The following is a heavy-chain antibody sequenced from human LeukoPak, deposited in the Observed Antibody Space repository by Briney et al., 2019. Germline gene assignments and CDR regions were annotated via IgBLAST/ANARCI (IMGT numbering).Heavy chain of an antibody. CDR3: ARDTDYGSGSYYGY. CDR1: GGTFSSYA. D-gene: IGHD3-10*01. CDR2: IIPIFGTA. J-gene: IGHJ4*02. Sequence: ASVKVSCKASGGTFSSYAISWVRQAPGQGLEWMGGIIPIFGTANYAQKFQGRVTITTDESTSTAYMELSSLRSEDTDVYYCARDTDYGSGSYYGYWGQGTLVTVSS. V-gene: IGHV1-69*05.